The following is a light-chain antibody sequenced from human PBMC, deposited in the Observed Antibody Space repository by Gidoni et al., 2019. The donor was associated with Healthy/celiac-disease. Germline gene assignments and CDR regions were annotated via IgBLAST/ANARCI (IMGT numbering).Light chain of an antibody. CDR1: QSVSSSY. V-gene: IGKV3D-7*01. Sequence: PGERVTLSCRASQSVSSSYLTWYQKKPGQAPRLLIYRAATKATGIPARFRGSGSGTDFTLTISSLQPEAFAVYYCQQDCNLPRRTFXQXTKVEIK. CDR2: RAA. J-gene: IGKJ1*01. CDR3: QQDCNLPRRT.